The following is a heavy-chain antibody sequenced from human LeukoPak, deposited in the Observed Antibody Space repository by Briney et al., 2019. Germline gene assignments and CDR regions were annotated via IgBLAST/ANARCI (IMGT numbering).Heavy chain of an antibody. D-gene: IGHD3-22*01. CDR3: ARAGVWDYNDSSGYHNGAFDI. CDR2: INPSSGST. CDR1: GYTFISYF. V-gene: IGHV1-46*01. Sequence: ASVKVSCKASGYTFISYFVHWVRQAPGQGLEWMGIINPSSGSTTYAQKFQGRVIMTRDTSTSTVYMELSSLRSEDTAIYYCARAGVWDYNDSSGYHNGAFDIWGQGTMVTVSS. J-gene: IGHJ3*02.